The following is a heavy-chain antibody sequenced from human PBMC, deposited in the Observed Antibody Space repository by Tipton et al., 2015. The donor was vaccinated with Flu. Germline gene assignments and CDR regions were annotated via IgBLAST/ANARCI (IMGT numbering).Heavy chain of an antibody. V-gene: IGHV4-61*02. CDR2: VSSSGST. D-gene: IGHD7-27*01. CDR1: GDSITSGNYY. Sequence: TLSLTCTVSGDSITSGNYYWTWIRQSAGKGLEWIGRVSSSGSTRYNPSLKGRATISLDMSRNQFSLKLSSVTAADTAVYYCARHGKDTGDYLASFDIWGQGTMVTVSS. CDR3: ARHGKDTGDYLASFDI. J-gene: IGHJ3*02.